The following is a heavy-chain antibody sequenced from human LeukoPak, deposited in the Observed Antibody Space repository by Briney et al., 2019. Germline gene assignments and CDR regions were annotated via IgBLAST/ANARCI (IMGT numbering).Heavy chain of an antibody. Sequence: PSGTLSLTCTVSGGSISSYYWSWIRQPPGKGLEWIGYIYYSGSTNYNPSLKSRVTISVDTSKIQFSLRLSSVTAADTAVYFCARRLYSGKGGFDYWGQGTLVTVSS. CDR3: ARRLYSGKGGFDY. V-gene: IGHV4-59*01. CDR2: IYYSGST. D-gene: IGHD5-12*01. CDR1: GGSISSYY. J-gene: IGHJ4*02.